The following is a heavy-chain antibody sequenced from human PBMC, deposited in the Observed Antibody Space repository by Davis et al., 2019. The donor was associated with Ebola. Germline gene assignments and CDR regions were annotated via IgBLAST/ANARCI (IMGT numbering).Heavy chain of an antibody. CDR1: GFTFSSYS. D-gene: IGHD6-19*01. Sequence: PGGSLRLSCAASGFTFSSYSMNWVRQAPGKGLEWVSSISSSSSYIYYADSVKGRFTISRDNSKNTLYLQMNSLRAEDTAVYYCAREAVGGILYYYGMDVWGQGTTVTVSS. CDR2: ISSSSSYI. V-gene: IGHV3-21*04. J-gene: IGHJ6*01. CDR3: AREAVGGILYYYGMDV.